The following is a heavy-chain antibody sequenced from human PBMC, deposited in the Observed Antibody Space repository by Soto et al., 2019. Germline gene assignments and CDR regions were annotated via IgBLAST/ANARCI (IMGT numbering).Heavy chain of an antibody. J-gene: IGHJ6*02. V-gene: IGHV1-3*01. CDR2: INAGNGNT. Sequence: ASVRVSCNASGNTFSSCTMHWVRQAPGQRLEWMGWINAGNGNTKYSQKFQARVTITRDTTASTAYMELSSLKSEDTAVYYCARESGDIVVVPAATEDYGMDVWGQGTTVTVSS. D-gene: IGHD2-2*01. CDR3: ARESGDIVVVPAATEDYGMDV. CDR1: GNTFSSCT.